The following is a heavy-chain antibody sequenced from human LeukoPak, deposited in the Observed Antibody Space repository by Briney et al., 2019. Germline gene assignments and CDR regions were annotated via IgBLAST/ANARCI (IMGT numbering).Heavy chain of an antibody. D-gene: IGHD5-18*01. V-gene: IGHV1-69*04. CDR2: IIPILGIA. Sequence: SVKVSCKASGGTFSSYAISWVRQAPGQGLEWMGRIIPILGIANYAQKFQGRVTITADKSTSTAYMELSSLRPEDTAVYYCARDLRYSYGSGYYYYGMDVWGQGTTVTVSS. CDR1: GGTFSSYA. J-gene: IGHJ6*02. CDR3: ARDLRYSYGSGYYYYGMDV.